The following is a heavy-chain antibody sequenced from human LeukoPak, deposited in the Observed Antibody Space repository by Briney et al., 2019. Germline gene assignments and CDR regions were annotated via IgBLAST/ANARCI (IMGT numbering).Heavy chain of an antibody. J-gene: IGHJ4*02. CDR3: AKDLSSDSSGYYWARAVY. Sequence: GETLRLSCAASGFTFSSYGMSWVRQAPGKGLEWVSAISGSGGSTYYADSVKGRFTISRDNSKNTLYLQMNSLRAEDTAVYYCAKDLSSDSSGYYWARAVYWGQGTLVTVSS. V-gene: IGHV3-23*01. CDR2: ISGSGGST. CDR1: GFTFSSYG. D-gene: IGHD3-22*01.